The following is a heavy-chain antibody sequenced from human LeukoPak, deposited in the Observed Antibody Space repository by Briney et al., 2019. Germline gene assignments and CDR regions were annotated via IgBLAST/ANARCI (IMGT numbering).Heavy chain of an antibody. Sequence: GGSLRLSCAASGFTFSSYSMNWVRQAPGKGLEWVSYISSSSSTIYYADSVKGRFTISRDNAKNSLYLQMNSLRAEDTAVYYCATGIAAAGLSIDYWGQGTLVTVSS. CDR3: ATGIAAAGLSIDY. D-gene: IGHD6-13*01. CDR2: ISSSSSTI. V-gene: IGHV3-48*01. J-gene: IGHJ4*02. CDR1: GFTFSSYS.